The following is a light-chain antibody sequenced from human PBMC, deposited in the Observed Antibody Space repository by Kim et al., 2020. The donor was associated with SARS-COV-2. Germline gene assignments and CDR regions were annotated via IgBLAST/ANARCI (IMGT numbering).Light chain of an antibody. Sequence: QSVLSKPPSASGTPGQRVTISCSGSSSNIGGNSVNWYHQFPGTAPKLLIYGDNQRPSGVPDRFSGSKSGTSASLAISGLQSDDEGVYYCAAWDDSLNAVVFGGGTQLTVL. V-gene: IGLV1-44*01. CDR1: SSNIGGNS. CDR3: AAWDDSLNAVV. CDR2: GDN. J-gene: IGLJ2*01.